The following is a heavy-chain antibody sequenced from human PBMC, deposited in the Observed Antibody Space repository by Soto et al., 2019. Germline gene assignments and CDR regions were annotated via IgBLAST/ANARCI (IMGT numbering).Heavy chain of an antibody. V-gene: IGHV4-59*08. J-gene: IGHJ4*02. CDR1: GGSFSGYY. CDR3: VRAAYCGSNCYYYFDS. D-gene: IGHD2-21*02. CDR2: IYYSGST. Sequence: PSETLSLTCAVYGGSFSGYYWNWIRQPPGKGLEWIGYIYYSGSTNYNPYIKSRVTISVDTSKNQFSLKLSSVTAADTAVYYCVRAAYCGSNCYYYFDSWGRGTLVTVSS.